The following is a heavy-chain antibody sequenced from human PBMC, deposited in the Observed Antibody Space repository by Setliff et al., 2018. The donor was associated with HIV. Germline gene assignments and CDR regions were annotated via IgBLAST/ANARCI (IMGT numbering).Heavy chain of an antibody. J-gene: IGHJ3*02. CDR3: ARAWGYSGYDSSDAFDI. CDR2: INHSGTT. CDR1: GGSFSGYY. D-gene: IGHD5-12*01. V-gene: IGHV4-34*01. Sequence: SETLSLTCAVYGGSFSGYYWSWIRQPPGKGLECIGEINHSGTTYYNPSLKSRVTMSVDTSTSRLSLKVHSVTAADTAVYYCARAWGYSGYDSSDAFDIWGQGTMVTVSS.